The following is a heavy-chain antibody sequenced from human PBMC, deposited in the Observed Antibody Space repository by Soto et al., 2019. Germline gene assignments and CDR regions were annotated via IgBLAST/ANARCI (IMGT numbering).Heavy chain of an antibody. Sequence: EVQLLESGGGLVQPGGSLRLSCAASGFIFNSFFMAWVRQAPGKGLEWVSAITGNGHNTYYADSVKGRFTIYRDNSKNTLYLHMSSLRADDTDVDYCAKGLDSRGYFDLWGRGTLVSVSS. V-gene: IGHV3-23*01. CDR2: ITGNGHNT. CDR3: AKGLDSRGYFDL. D-gene: IGHD2-15*01. J-gene: IGHJ2*01. CDR1: GFIFNSFF.